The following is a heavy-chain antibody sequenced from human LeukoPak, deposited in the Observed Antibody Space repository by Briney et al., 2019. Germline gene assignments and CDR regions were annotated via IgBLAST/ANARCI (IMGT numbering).Heavy chain of an antibody. CDR1: GFTFSSYG. V-gene: IGHV3-33*01. Sequence: GGSLRLSCSASGFTFSSYGMHWVRQAPGKGLEWVAVIWYDGSTKYYADSVKGRFTISRDNSKNTLYLQVNSLRAEDTAVYYCARDRLGMYYYDYWGQGTLVTVSS. J-gene: IGHJ4*02. CDR3: ARDRLGMYYYDY. CDR2: IWYDGSTK. D-gene: IGHD7-27*01.